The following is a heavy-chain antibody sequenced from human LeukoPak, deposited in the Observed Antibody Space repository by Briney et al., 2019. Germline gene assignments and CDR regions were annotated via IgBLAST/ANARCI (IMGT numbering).Heavy chain of an antibody. CDR3: ARGLIAAAGRNNWFDP. CDR2: ISAYNGNT. V-gene: IGHV1-18*01. CDR1: GYTFTSYG. J-gene: IGHJ5*02. D-gene: IGHD6-13*01. Sequence: ASVKVSCKASGYTFTSYGISWVRQAPGQGLEWMGWISAYNGNTNYAQKLQGRVTMTRDTSTSTVYMELSSLRSEDTAVYYCARGLIAAAGRNNWFDPWGQGTLVTVSS.